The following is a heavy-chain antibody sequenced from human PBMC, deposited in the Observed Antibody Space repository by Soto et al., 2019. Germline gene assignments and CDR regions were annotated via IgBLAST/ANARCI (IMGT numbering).Heavy chain of an antibody. J-gene: IGHJ5*02. CDR2: IYYSGST. CDR1: GGSISSGGYY. CDR3: ACHWGIAAAGTDEQDVWFDP. D-gene: IGHD6-13*01. Sequence: PSETLSLTCTVSGGSISSGGYYWSWIRQHPGKGLEWIGYIYYSGSTYYNPSLKSRVTISVDTSKNQFSLKLSSVTAADTAVYYCACHWGIAAAGTDEQDVWFDPWGQGTLVTVSS. V-gene: IGHV4-31*03.